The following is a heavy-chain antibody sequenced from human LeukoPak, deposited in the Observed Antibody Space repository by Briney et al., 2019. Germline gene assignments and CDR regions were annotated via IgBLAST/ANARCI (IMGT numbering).Heavy chain of an antibody. CDR1: GFTFSYYE. CDR3: VRVAVAGNLNNWFDP. D-gene: IGHD6-19*01. CDR2: ISSSDNAI. V-gene: IGHV3-48*03. J-gene: IGHJ5*02. Sequence: GGSLRLSCAASGFTFSYYEMNWVRQAPGKGLEWVSHISSSDNAIYYADSVKGRFTISRDNSKNTLYLQMNSLRAEDAAVYYCVRVAVAGNLNNWFDPWGQGTLVTVSS.